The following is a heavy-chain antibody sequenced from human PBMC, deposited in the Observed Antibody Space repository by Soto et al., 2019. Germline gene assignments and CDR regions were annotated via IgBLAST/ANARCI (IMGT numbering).Heavy chain of an antibody. V-gene: IGHV3-74*01. J-gene: IGHJ6*03. Sequence: EVQLVESGGGLVQPGGSLRLSCAASGFTFSSYYAHWVRQAPGKGLVWVSRINSDGSIADYADSVKGRFTISRDNAKNTIYLQMNRLRAEDTAVYYCARDLIPNDYGGAYYMDVWGKGTTVTVSS. CDR2: INSDGSIA. D-gene: IGHD4-17*01. CDR1: GFTFSSYY. CDR3: ARDLIPNDYGGAYYMDV.